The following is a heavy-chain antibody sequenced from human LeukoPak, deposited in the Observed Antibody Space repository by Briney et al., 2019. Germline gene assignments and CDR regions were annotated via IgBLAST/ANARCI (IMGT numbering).Heavy chain of an antibody. CDR1: GFIFSNYG. Sequence: GGSLRLSCVASGFIFSNYGMHWVRQAPGKGLEWVAVIWYDGSNEYYADSVKGRFTISRDTSKNTLYLQMNSLRAEDTGVYHCAIAYFYDASVTPDYWGQGTLVTVSS. J-gene: IGHJ4*02. CDR2: IWYDGSNE. D-gene: IGHD3-22*01. CDR3: AIAYFYDASVTPDY. V-gene: IGHV3-33*01.